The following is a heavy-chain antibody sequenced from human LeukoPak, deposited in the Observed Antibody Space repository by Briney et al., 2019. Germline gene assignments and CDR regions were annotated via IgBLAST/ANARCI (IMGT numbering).Heavy chain of an antibody. J-gene: IGHJ3*02. D-gene: IGHD4-17*01. CDR1: GLSFSDVW. CDR2: IKQDGTGK. Sequence: GGSLRLSCAASGLSFSDVWMTWVRHPPGKGLEWVATIKQDGTGKYYLDSAKGRFTISRDNAKNSLYLQMNSLRAEDTAVYYCARLDYVDAFDIWGQGTMVTVSS. CDR3: ARLDYVDAFDI. V-gene: IGHV3-7*01.